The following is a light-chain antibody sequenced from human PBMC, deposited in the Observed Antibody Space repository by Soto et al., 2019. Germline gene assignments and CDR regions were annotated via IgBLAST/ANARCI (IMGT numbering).Light chain of an antibody. CDR2: DDN. Sequence: SYELTQPPSVSVAPGQTARIACGGNNIGSISVHWYQQKPGQAPVLVVYDDNARPSGIPERFSGSNSGNTATLTIRRVEAGDEADYYCQVWDSNSDHPGAVFGGGTKLTVL. V-gene: IGLV3-21*02. CDR1: NIGSIS. CDR3: QVWDSNSDHPGAV. J-gene: IGLJ2*01.